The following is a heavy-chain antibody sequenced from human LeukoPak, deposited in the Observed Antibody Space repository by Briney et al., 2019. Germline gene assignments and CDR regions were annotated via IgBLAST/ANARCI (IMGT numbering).Heavy chain of an antibody. CDR2: ISSSSSYI. Sequence: GGSLRLSCAASGFTFSSYSMNWVRQAPGKGLEWVSAISSSSSYIYYADSVKGRFTISRDNSKNTLYLQMNSLRAEDTALYYCAKKVVVGATSPYSDFQDWGQGTLVTVSS. CDR1: GFTFSSYS. D-gene: IGHD1-26*01. CDR3: AKKVVVGATSPYSDFQD. J-gene: IGHJ1*01. V-gene: IGHV3-21*04.